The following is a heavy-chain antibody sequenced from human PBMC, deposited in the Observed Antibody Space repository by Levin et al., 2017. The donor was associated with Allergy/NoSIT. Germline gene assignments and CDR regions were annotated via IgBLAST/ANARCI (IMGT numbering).Heavy chain of an antibody. J-gene: IGHJ5*02. CDR1: GDRVSGNSAA. Sequence: SQTLSLTCAISGDRVSGNSAAWNWIRQSPSRGLEWLGGTYYRSKWYNDYAVSVKSRVTINPDTSKNQFSLQLNSVTPEDTAVYYCARSPIYCSGTSCNWFDPWGQGTLVTVSS. CDR2: TYYRSKWYN. V-gene: IGHV6-1*01. CDR3: ARSPIYCSGTSCNWFDP. D-gene: IGHD2-2*01.